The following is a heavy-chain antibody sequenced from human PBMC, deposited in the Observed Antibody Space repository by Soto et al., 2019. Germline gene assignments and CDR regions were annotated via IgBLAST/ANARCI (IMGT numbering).Heavy chain of an antibody. CDR2: INHSGST. D-gene: IGHD5-12*01. V-gene: IGHV4-34*01. J-gene: IGHJ6*03. Sequence: QVQLQQWGAGLLKPSETLSLTCAVYGGSFSGYYWSWIRQPPGKGLEWVGEINHSGSTNYNPSLKSRVTISVDTSKKQFSLKLSSVTAADTAVYYCARASGYSGYVTDYYMDVWGKETTVTFSS. CDR1: GGSFSGYY. CDR3: ARASGYSGYVTDYYMDV.